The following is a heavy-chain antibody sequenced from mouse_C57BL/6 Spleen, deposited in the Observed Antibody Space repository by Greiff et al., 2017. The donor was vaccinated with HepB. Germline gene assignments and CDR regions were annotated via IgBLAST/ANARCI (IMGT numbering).Heavy chain of an antibody. CDR2: IDPENGDT. CDR3: TPGDGNYEKWFAY. Sequence: EVQLQESGAELVRPGASVKLSCTASGFNIKDDYMHWVKQRPEQGLEWIGWIDPENGDTEYASKFQGKATITADTSSNTAYLPLSSLTSEDTAVYYCTPGDGNYEKWFAYWGQGTLVTVSA. J-gene: IGHJ3*01. CDR1: GFNIKDDY. D-gene: IGHD2-1*01. V-gene: IGHV14-4*01.